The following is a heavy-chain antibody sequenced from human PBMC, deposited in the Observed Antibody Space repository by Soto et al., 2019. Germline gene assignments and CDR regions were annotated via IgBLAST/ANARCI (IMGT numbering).Heavy chain of an antibody. D-gene: IGHD3-10*01. J-gene: IGHJ6*02. CDR3: AREIGEVTMVRGVISYYYGMDV. CDR2: INPNSGGT. Sequence: ASVKVSCKASGYTFTGYYMHWVRQAPGQGLEWMGWINPNSGGTNYAQKFQGWVTMTRDTSISTAYMELSRLRSDDTAVYYCAREIGEVTMVRGVISYYYGMDVWGQGTTVTVSS. CDR1: GYTFTGYY. V-gene: IGHV1-2*04.